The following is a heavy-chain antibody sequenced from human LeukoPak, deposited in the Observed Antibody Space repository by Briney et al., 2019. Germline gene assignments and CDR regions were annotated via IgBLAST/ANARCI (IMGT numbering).Heavy chain of an antibody. CDR3: AKDLRNRVATLDY. CDR1: GFSCNSYA. J-gene: IGHJ4*02. V-gene: IGHV3-23*01. D-gene: IGHD5-12*01. Sequence: GGSLRLSGAASGFSCNSYAMSWVRQAPGKGLKWVSSISASGTGTYYPDSVKGRFTMSRDNSKNTVYLHINSLRAEDTAVYYCAKDLRNRVATLDYWSQGTLVTVSS. CDR2: ISASGTGT.